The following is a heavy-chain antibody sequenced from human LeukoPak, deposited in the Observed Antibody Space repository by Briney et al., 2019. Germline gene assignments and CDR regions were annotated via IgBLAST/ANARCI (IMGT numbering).Heavy chain of an antibody. CDR2: IYYSGST. CDR1: GGSISSYY. J-gene: IGHJ4*02. D-gene: IGHD4-17*01. Sequence: ASETLSLTCTVSGGSISSYYWSWIRRPPGKGLEWIGYIYYSGSTNYNPSLKSRVTISVDTSKNQFSLKLSSVTAADTAVYYCARGPYGKLDYWGQGTLVTVSS. CDR3: ARGPYGKLDY. V-gene: IGHV4-59*01.